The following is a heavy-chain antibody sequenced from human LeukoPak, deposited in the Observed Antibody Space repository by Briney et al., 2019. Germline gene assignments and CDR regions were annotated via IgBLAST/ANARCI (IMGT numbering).Heavy chain of an antibody. V-gene: IGHV3-30-3*01. D-gene: IGHD5-18*01. CDR1: GFTFSSYS. CDR3: ARGRRNTAMVYFFDY. J-gene: IGHJ4*02. CDR2: ISYDAIHK. Sequence: GGSLRLSCAASGFTFSSYSMHWVRQAPGKGLEWVAVISYDAIHKCYADSVKGRFTISRDNSKNTLYLQINSLRAEDTAVYFCARGRRNTAMVYFFDYWGQGTLVTVSS.